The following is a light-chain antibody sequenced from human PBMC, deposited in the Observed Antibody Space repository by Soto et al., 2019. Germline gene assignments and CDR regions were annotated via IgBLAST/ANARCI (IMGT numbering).Light chain of an antibody. CDR3: QQYNSYSWT. J-gene: IGKJ1*01. V-gene: IGKV1-5*03. CDR2: KAS. Sequence: DLQMTQSPPTLSASAGDRVTITCRASESISSWLAWYQQKPGKAPKLLMYKASSLESGVPSRFSGSGSGTEFTITISSLQPDDCETYDCQQYNSYSWTFGQGTKVDIK. CDR1: ESISSW.